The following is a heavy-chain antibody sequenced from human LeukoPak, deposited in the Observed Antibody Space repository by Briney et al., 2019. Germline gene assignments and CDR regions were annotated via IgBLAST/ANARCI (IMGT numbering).Heavy chain of an antibody. CDR2: INHSGST. CDR1: GGSFSGYY. Sequence: MPSETLSLTCAVYGGSFSGYYWSWIRQPPGKGLEWIGEINHSGSTNYNPSLKSRVTISVDTSKNQFSLKLSSVTAADTAVYYCARGLGTTQYYYYYGMDVWGQGTTVTVSS. J-gene: IGHJ6*02. D-gene: IGHD4-11*01. CDR3: ARGLGTTQYYYYYGMDV. V-gene: IGHV4-34*01.